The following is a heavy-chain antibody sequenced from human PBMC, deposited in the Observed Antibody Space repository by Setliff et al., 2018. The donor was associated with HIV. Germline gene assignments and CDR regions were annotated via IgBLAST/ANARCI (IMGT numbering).Heavy chain of an antibody. CDR3: ARAPRTSGVVGYYYYYGMDV. Sequence: SETLSLTCAVSGYSISSGYYWGWIRQPPGKGLEWIGNIYHSGSTYYNPSLKSRVTISVDTSKNQVSLRLTSVTAADTAVYYCARAPRTSGVVGYYYYYGMDVWGQGTTVTVS. J-gene: IGHJ6*02. CDR2: IYHSGST. D-gene: IGHD2-21*01. V-gene: IGHV4-38-2*01. CDR1: GYSISSGYY.